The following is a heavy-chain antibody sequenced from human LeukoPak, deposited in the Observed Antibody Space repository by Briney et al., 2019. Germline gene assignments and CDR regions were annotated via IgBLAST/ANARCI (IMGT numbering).Heavy chain of an antibody. CDR1: GFTVSSNY. CDR2: IYSGGST. D-gene: IGHD3-9*01. CDR3: TRAGYFDSSTDPGYGMDV. Sequence: GGSLRLSCAASGFTVSSNYMSWVRQAPGKGLEWVSVIYSGGSTYYADSVKGRFTISRDNSKNTLYLQMNSLRAEDTAVYYCTRAGYFDSSTDPGYGMDVWGQGTTVTVSS. V-gene: IGHV3-53*01. J-gene: IGHJ6*02.